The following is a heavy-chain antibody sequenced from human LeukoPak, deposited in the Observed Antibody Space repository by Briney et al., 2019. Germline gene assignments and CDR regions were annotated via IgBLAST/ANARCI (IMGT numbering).Heavy chain of an antibody. CDR2: IGATGTTT. J-gene: IGHJ4*02. D-gene: IGHD2-21*02. Sequence: GGSLRLSCAASGFTFTSYAMSWVRQAPGKGLEWVSVIGATGTTTYYADSVKGRFTISRDTSKNTLYLQMNSLRVEDTAVYYCAKDRGAYCGSDCHPFDYWGQGTLVTVSS. V-gene: IGHV3-23*01. CDR1: GFTFTSYA. CDR3: AKDRGAYCGSDCHPFDY.